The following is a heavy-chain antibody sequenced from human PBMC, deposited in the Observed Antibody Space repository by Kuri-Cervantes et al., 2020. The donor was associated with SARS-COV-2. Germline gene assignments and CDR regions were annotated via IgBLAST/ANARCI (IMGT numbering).Heavy chain of an antibody. CDR1: GFTFGDYA. J-gene: IGHJ6*02. CDR3: TTDREWEPILDYYGMDV. D-gene: IGHD1-26*01. CDR2: IKSKTDGGTT. Sequence: GESLKISCTASGFTFGDYAMSWFRQAPGKGLEWVGRIKSKTDGGTTDYAAPVKGRFTISRDDSKNTLYLQMNSLKTEDTAVYYCTTDREWEPILDYYGMDVWGQGTTVTVSS. V-gene: IGHV3-15*01.